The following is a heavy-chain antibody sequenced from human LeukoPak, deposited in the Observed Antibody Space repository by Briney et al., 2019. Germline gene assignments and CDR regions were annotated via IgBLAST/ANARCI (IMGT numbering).Heavy chain of an antibody. CDR3: ARALGIVEAFDI. CDR1: GGSISSGGYS. D-gene: IGHD7-27*01. CDR2: IYHSGST. Sequence: PSETLSLTCAVSGGSISSGGYSWSWIRQPPGKGLEWIGYIYHSGSTYYNPSLKSRVTISVDRSKNQFSLKLSSVTAADTAVYYCARALGIVEAFDIWGQGTMVTVSS. J-gene: IGHJ3*02. V-gene: IGHV4-30-2*01.